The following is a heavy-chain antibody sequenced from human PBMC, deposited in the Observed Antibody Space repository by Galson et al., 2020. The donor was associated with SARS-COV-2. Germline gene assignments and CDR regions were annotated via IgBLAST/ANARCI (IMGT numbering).Heavy chain of an antibody. CDR2: IYSGGST. Sequence: GGSLRLSCAASGFTVSSNYMSWVRQAPGKGLEWVSVIYSGGSTYYADSVKGRFTISRDNSKNTLYLQMNSLRAEDTAVYYCASSIAARPYYYYGMDVWGQGTTVTVSS. D-gene: IGHD6-6*01. J-gene: IGHJ6*02. CDR1: GFTVSSNY. V-gene: IGHV3-53*01. CDR3: ASSIAARPYYYYGMDV.